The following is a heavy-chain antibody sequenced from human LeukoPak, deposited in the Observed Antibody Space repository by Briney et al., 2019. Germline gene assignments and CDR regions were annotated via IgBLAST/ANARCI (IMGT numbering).Heavy chain of an antibody. V-gene: IGHV3-30*03. J-gene: IGHJ4*02. CDR1: GFTFSSYG. CDR3: ARDTWRGTYYDY. CDR2: ISYDGSTT. D-gene: IGHD2/OR15-2a*01. Sequence: PGGSLRLSCVASGFTFSSYGMHWVRQAPGVGQEWVALISYDGSTTFYVDSVKGRFTISRDNSKNTLYLQMNSLRTEDTAVYYCARDTWRGTYYDYWGQGTLVTVSS.